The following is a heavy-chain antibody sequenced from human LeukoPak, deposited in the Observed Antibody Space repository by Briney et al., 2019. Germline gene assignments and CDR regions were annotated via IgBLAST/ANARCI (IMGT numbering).Heavy chain of an antibody. CDR2: INHSGST. Sequence: SETLSLTCAVYGGSFSGYYWSWIRQPPGKGLEWIGEINHSGSTNYNPSLKSRVTISVDTSKNQFSLKLSSVTAADTAVYYCARQRDWYGENFYYMDVWGKGTTVPISS. D-gene: IGHD3-10*01. CDR1: GGSFSGYY. J-gene: IGHJ6*03. CDR3: ARQRDWYGENFYYMDV. V-gene: IGHV4-34*01.